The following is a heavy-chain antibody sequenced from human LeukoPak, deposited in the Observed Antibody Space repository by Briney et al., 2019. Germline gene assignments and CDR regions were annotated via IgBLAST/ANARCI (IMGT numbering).Heavy chain of an antibody. D-gene: IGHD5-18*01. Sequence: GGSLRLSCAASGFTFSSYWMSWVRQAPGKGLEWVAFIRYDRSINYYADSVKGRFTISRDNAKNSLYLQMNSLRAEDTAVYYCARADWDTAMIDYWGQGTLVTVSS. CDR1: GFTFSSYW. CDR2: IRYDRSIN. J-gene: IGHJ4*02. CDR3: ARADWDTAMIDY. V-gene: IGHV3-30*02.